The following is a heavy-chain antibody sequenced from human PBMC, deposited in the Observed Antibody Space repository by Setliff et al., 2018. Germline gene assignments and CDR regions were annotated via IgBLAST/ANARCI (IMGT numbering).Heavy chain of an antibody. D-gene: IGHD3-16*01. CDR1: GSSISNDYY. CDR3: ARELRSPFWHIDY. CDR2: ISHSGRT. J-gene: IGHJ4*02. Sequence: PSETLSLTCGVSGSSISNDYYRGWIRQHPGRGFELIGIISHSGRTVYNPSLKSRVTISTNTVQMQVSSLRSEDTAVYYCARELRSPFWHIDYWGQGTLVTVS. V-gene: IGHV4-38-2*02.